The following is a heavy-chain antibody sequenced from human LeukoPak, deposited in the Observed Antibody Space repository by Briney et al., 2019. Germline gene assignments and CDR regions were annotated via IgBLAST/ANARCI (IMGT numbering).Heavy chain of an antibody. CDR2: ISSSSSTI. D-gene: IGHD7-27*01. J-gene: IGHJ3*02. Sequence: GGSLRLSCAASGFTFGSYSMIWVRQAPGKGLEWVSYISSSSSTIYYADSVKGRSTISRDNAKNSLYLQMNSLRAEDTAVYYCAREDWGWAAFDIWGQGTMVTVSS. CDR1: GFTFGSYS. CDR3: AREDWGWAAFDI. V-gene: IGHV3-48*01.